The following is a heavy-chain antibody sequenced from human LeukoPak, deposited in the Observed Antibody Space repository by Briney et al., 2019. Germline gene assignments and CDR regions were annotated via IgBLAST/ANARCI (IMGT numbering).Heavy chain of an antibody. D-gene: IGHD3-22*01. V-gene: IGHV1-18*01. Sequence: ASVKVSCKASGYTFTSYGISWVRQAPGQGLEWMGWISAYNGNTNYAQKLQGRVTMTTDTSTSTAYMELRSLRSDDPAVYYCARAGYYDSSGYFYSLLFDYWGQGTLVTVSS. CDR2: ISAYNGNT. CDR1: GYTFTSYG. CDR3: ARAGYYDSSGYFYSLLFDY. J-gene: IGHJ4*02.